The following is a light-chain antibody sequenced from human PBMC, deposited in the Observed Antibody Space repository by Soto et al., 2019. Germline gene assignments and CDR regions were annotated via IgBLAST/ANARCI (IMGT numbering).Light chain of an antibody. Sequence: QSVLTQPPSASGTPGQRVTISCSGSSSNIGSNTVNWYQQLPGTAPNLLIYSNNQWPSGVPARFSGSKSGTSASLAISGLQSEDEADDYCAAWDDSLNGVVFGGGTKLTVL. V-gene: IGLV1-44*01. CDR3: AAWDDSLNGVV. CDR1: SSNIGSNT. CDR2: SNN. J-gene: IGLJ2*01.